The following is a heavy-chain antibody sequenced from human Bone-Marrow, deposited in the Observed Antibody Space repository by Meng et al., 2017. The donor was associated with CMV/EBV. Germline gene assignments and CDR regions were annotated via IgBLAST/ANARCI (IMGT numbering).Heavy chain of an antibody. J-gene: IGHJ6*02. D-gene: IGHD4-23*01. CDR1: GFTFSSYS. CDR3: ARDNSVVISVWDGMDV. Sequence: GESLKISCAASGFTFSSYSMNWVRQAPGKGLEWVSSISSSSSYIYYADSVKGRFTISRDNSKNTLYLQMNSLRAEDTAVYYCARDNSVVISVWDGMDVWGQGTTATVSS. V-gene: IGHV3-21*01. CDR2: ISSSSSYI.